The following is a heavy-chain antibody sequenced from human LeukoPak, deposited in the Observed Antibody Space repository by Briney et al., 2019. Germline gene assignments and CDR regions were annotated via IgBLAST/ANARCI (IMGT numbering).Heavy chain of an antibody. CDR3: ARTDTASSPFDY. CDR1: GGSISSSNW. J-gene: IGHJ4*02. CDR2: IYHSGST. V-gene: IGHV4-4*02. D-gene: IGHD5-18*01. Sequence: PSGTLSLTCAVSGGSISSSNWWSWVRQPPGKGLEWIGEIYHSGSTNYNPSLKSRVTISVDTSKNQFSLKLSSVTAADTAVYYCARTDTASSPFDYWGQGTLVTVSS.